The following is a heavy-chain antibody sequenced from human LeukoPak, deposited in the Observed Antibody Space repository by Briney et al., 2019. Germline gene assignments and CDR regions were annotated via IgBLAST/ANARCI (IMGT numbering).Heavy chain of an antibody. V-gene: IGHV4-59*01. CDR1: GGSNY. CDR2: IHYSGSP. J-gene: IGHJ5*02. Sequence: LETLSLTCTVSGGSNYWSWIRQPPGKGLEWIAYIHYSGSPNYNPSLKSRLTISMDTSKNQFSLKLNSVTAADTAVYYCASSIAAAGDWFDPWGQGTLVTVSS. CDR3: ASSIAAAGDWFDP. D-gene: IGHD6-13*01.